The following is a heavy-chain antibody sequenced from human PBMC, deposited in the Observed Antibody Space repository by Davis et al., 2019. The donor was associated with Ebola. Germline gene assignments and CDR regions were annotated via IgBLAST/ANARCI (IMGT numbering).Heavy chain of an antibody. CDR3: AREIANGHHGMDV. CDR2: IKQDGSEK. D-gene: IGHD2-8*01. Sequence: GESLKISCAASGFTFSSYWMSWVRQAPGKGLEWVATIKQDGSEKYYVDSVKGRFTISRDNAKNSLYLHLHSVRAEDTAIYYCAREIANGHHGMDVWGQGTTITVSS. CDR1: GFTFSSYW. J-gene: IGHJ6*02. V-gene: IGHV3-7*01.